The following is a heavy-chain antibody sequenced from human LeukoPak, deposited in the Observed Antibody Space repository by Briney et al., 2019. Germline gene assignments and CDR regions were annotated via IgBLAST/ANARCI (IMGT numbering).Heavy chain of an antibody. J-gene: IGHJ4*02. CDR3: SRLRSTSMLYY. V-gene: IGHV3-49*04. CDR2: IGAKDQGETT. CDR1: GFIFGDYA. Sequence: GGSLRLSCTTSGFIFGDYAITWVRQTPGKGLEGIGSIGAKDQGETTEYAAAVKGRFTISRDDSSSIAYLQMNSLKTEDTGVYYCSRLRSTSMLYYWDQGTLVTVSS. D-gene: IGHD2/OR15-2a*01.